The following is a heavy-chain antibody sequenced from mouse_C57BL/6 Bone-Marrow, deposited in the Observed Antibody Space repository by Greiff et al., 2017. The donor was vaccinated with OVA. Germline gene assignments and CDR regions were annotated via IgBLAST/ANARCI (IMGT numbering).Heavy chain of an antibody. CDR1: GYTFTSYW. V-gene: IGHV1-61*01. D-gene: IGHD1-1*01. CDR2: IYPSDSET. CDR3: ARGDYGSSYGY. Sequence: QVQLQQPGAELVRPGSSVKLSCKASGYTFTSYWMDWVKQRPGQGLEWIGNIYPSDSETHYNQKFKDKATLTVDKSSSTAYMQLSCLTSEDSAVYYCARGDYGSSYGYWGQGTTLTVSS. J-gene: IGHJ2*01.